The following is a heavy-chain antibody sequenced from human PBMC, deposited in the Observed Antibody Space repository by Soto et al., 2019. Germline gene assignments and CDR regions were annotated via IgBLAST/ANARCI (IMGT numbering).Heavy chain of an antibody. J-gene: IGHJ6*02. Sequence: WGSLRLSCAASGFTFCDYYINWCRHSPFKGLEWVSSISSSSTIYYADSVKGRFTISRDNAKNSPYLQMNSLRAEDTAVYYCARDRRITIFGDYYYYYDMDVWGQGTTVTVSS. CDR2: ISSSSTI. V-gene: IGHV3-11*04. D-gene: IGHD3-3*01. CDR1: GFTFCDYY. CDR3: ARDRRITIFGDYYYYYDMDV.